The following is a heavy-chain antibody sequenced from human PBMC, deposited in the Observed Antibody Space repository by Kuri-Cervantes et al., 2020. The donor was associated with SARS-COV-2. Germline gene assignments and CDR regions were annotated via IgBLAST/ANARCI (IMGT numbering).Heavy chain of an antibody. CDR3: AKATLRYFDGGMDV. D-gene: IGHD3-9*01. J-gene: IGHJ6*02. CDR2: ISYDGSNK. CDR1: GFTFSSYA. Sequence: GESLKISCAASGFTFSSYAMHWVRQAPGKGLEWVAVISYDGSNKYYADSVKGRFTISRDNSKNTLYLQMNSLRAEDTAVYYCAKATLRYFDGGMDVWGQGTTVTVSS. V-gene: IGHV3-30*01.